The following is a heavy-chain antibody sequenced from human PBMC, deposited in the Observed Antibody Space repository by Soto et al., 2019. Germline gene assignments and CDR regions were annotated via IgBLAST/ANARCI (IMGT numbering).Heavy chain of an antibody. CDR1: GFTFSDYY. Sequence: PGGSLRLSCAASGFTFSDYYMSWIRQAPGKGLEWVSYISSSGSTIYYADSVKGRFTISRDNSKNTLYLQMNSLRAEDTAVYYCAKDERAIVATIWYYYYYGMDVWGQGTTVTVSS. J-gene: IGHJ6*02. CDR2: ISSSGSTI. CDR3: AKDERAIVATIWYYYYYGMDV. V-gene: IGHV3-11*01. D-gene: IGHD5-12*01.